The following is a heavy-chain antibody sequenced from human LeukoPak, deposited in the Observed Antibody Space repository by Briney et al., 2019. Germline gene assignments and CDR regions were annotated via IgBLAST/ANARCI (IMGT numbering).Heavy chain of an antibody. CDR3: ARAIDYGDSYFDY. V-gene: IGHV4-61*02. Sequence: TSQTLSLICTVSGDSINSGSYYWSWIRQPAGKGLEWIGRIYSSGSANYNPSLKSRVTISVDTSKNQFSLRLSSVTAADTAVYYCARAIDYGDSYFDYWGQGTLVTVSS. CDR2: IYSSGSA. J-gene: IGHJ4*02. CDR1: GDSINSGSYY. D-gene: IGHD4-17*01.